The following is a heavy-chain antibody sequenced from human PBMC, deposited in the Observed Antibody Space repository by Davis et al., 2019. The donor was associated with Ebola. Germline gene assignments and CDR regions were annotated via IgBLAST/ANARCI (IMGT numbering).Heavy chain of an antibody. CDR3: ARFRGAYSGTNYYYGMDV. CDR2: ITAYNDNT. D-gene: IGHD1-26*01. V-gene: IGHV1-18*01. CDR1: GYNFTDYG. J-gene: IGHJ6*02. Sequence: ASVKVSCKSSGYNFTDYGISWVRQAPGQGLEWMGWITAYNDNTNYAQKLQGRITMTTDTSTTTGYMELRSLRSDDTAVYFCARFRGAYSGTNYYYGMDVWGQGTTVTVSS.